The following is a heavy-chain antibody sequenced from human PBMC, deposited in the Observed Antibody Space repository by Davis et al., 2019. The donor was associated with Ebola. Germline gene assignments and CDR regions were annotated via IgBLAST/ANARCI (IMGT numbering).Heavy chain of an antibody. D-gene: IGHD3-3*01. CDR2: IRSKAYGGTT. J-gene: IGHJ5*02. CDR3: TRVRFLEWLLSNWFDP. CDR1: GFTFGAYA. Sequence: PGGSLRLSCTASGFTFGAYAMSWFRQAPGKGLEGVGFIRSKAYGGTTEYAASVKGRFTISRDDSKSIAYLQMNSLKTEDTAVYYCTRVRFLEWLLSNWFDPWGQGTLVTVSS. V-gene: IGHV3-49*03.